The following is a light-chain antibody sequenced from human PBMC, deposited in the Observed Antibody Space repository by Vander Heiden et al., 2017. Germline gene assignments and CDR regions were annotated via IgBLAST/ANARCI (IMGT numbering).Light chain of an antibody. V-gene: IGLV2-11*01. CDR3: CSYAGSFRV. CDR1: SSDVCGYNY. CDR2: EVN. Sequence: QSALTQPRSVSGSPGQSVTISCTGTSSDVCGYNYVSWYQQHPGKAPKLMIYEVNKRPSGVPDRFSGSKSDNTASLTFSGLQAEDEADYYCCSYAGSFRVFGTGTKVTVL. J-gene: IGLJ1*01.